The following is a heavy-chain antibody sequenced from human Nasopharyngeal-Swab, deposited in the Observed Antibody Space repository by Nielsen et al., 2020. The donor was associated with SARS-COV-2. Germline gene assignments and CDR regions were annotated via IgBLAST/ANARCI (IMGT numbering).Heavy chain of an antibody. J-gene: IGHJ4*02. CDR2: IRSKAYGGTT. CDR3: TRDLIPYYFDY. CDR1: GFTFGDYA. D-gene: IGHD2-21*01. Sequence: GGSLRLSCTASGFTFGDYAMSWVRQAPGKGLEWVGFIRSKAYGGTTEYAASVKGRFTISRDDSKSIAYLQMNSLKTEDTAVYYCTRDLIPYYFDYWGQGTLVTVSS. V-gene: IGHV3-49*04.